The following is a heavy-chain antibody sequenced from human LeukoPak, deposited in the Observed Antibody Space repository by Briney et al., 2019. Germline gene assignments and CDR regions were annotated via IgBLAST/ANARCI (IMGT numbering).Heavy chain of an antibody. CDR3: ARGTYYDRSTYYPGY. CDR1: GFTFSGSW. D-gene: IGHD3-22*01. J-gene: IGHJ4*02. Sequence: GGSLILSCAASGFTFSGSWMSWVRQAPGKGLEWVADIKEDGGEKYYVDSVKGRFTISRDNVKNSLYLQMNSLRAEDTAVYYCARGTYYDRSTYYPGYWGQGTLVTVSS. CDR2: IKEDGGEK. V-gene: IGHV3-7*04.